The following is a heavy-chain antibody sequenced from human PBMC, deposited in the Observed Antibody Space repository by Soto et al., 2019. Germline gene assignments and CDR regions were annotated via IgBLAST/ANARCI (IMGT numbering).Heavy chain of an antibody. D-gene: IGHD2-2*01. CDR2: IIPIFGTA. CDR3: ARDRDTGSLSYAYFQH. Sequence: QVQLVQSGAEVKKPGSSVKVSCKASGGTFSSYAISWVRQAPGQGLEWMGGIIPIFGTANYAQKFQGRVTITADESTSTAYMYLSSLRSEDTAVYYCARDRDTGSLSYAYFQHWGQGTLVTVSS. J-gene: IGHJ1*01. V-gene: IGHV1-69*01. CDR1: GGTFSSYA.